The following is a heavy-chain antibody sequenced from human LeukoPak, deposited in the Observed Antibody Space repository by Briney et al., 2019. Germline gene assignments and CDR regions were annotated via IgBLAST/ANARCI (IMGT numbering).Heavy chain of an antibody. CDR1: GYTFTSYY. V-gene: IGHV1-46*01. CDR3: ARSGDFGVVIIPSMDV. D-gene: IGHD3-3*01. Sequence: ASVKVSCKASGYTFTSYYMHWVRQAPGQGLEWMGIINASGGRTSYAKKFQGRVTMTRATSTSTVYMELSSMRSEDMAVYYCARSGDFGVVIIPSMDVWGQGTTVTVSS. J-gene: IGHJ6*02. CDR2: INASGGRT.